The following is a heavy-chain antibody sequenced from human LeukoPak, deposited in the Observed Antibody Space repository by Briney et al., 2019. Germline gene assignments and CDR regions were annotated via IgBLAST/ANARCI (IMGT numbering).Heavy chain of an antibody. V-gene: IGHV4-59*12. CDR1: GGSISSYY. CDR2: IYHSGST. D-gene: IGHD3-22*01. J-gene: IGHJ3*02. CDR3: ANIFYDSKEEFDAFDI. Sequence: SETLSLTCTVSGGSISSYYWSWIRQPPGKGLEWIGYIYHSGSTKYNPSLKSRVTISVDTSKNQFSLKLSSVTAADTAVYYCANIFYDSKEEFDAFDIWGQGTMVTVSS.